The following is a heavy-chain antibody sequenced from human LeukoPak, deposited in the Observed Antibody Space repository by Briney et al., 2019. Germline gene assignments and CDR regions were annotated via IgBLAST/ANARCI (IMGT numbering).Heavy chain of an antibody. Sequence: GGSLRLSCAASGFTFDSYGMHWVRQAPGKGLEWVAVISYDGNNKYYANSVKGRFTISRDNSKNTLYLQMNSLRAEDTAVYYCARERDLSLYYFDYWGQGTLVTVSS. CDR1: GFTFDSYG. CDR2: ISYDGNNK. J-gene: IGHJ4*02. CDR3: ARERDLSLYYFDY. V-gene: IGHV3-30*03.